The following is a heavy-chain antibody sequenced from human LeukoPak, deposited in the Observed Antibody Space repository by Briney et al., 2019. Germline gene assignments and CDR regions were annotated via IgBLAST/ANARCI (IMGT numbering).Heavy chain of an antibody. D-gene: IGHD6-13*01. CDR2: INSDGSGT. Sequence: GGSLRLSCAASGFTFSTYWMHWVRQGPGKGLVWVSRINSDGSGTIYADSVKGRFTISRDNSKNTLYLQMNSLRAEDTAVYYCARSELIGSSWGLGAFDIWGQGTMVTVSS. CDR1: GFTFSTYW. J-gene: IGHJ3*02. V-gene: IGHV3-74*01. CDR3: ARSELIGSSWGLGAFDI.